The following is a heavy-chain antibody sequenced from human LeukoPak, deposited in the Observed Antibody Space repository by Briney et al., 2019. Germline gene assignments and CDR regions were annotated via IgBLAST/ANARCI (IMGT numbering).Heavy chain of an antibody. J-gene: IGHJ6*02. CDR1: GFTISTYS. CDR2: ISSSSSTI. CDR3: ARVRSAGYYYGMDV. Sequence: GGSLRLSCAASGFTISTYSINWVRQAPGKGLEWVSYISSSSSTIYYADSVKGRFTISRDSAKNSLYLQMNSLRAEDTAVYYCARVRSAGYYYGMDVWGQGTTVTVSS. D-gene: IGHD2-15*01. V-gene: IGHV3-48*04.